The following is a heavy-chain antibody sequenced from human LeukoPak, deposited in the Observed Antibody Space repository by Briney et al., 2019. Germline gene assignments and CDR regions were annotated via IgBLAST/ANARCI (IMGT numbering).Heavy chain of an antibody. Sequence: GGSLRLSCAASGITFSNYGMHWVRQAPGKGLEWVAATWYDGSNKYYADSVKGRFTISRDNSKNTLYLQMNSLRAEDTAVYFCARGGHCTTTSCSNYDGMDVWGQGTTLTVSS. CDR3: ARGGHCTTTSCSNYDGMDV. CDR1: GITFSNYG. J-gene: IGHJ6*02. CDR2: TWYDGSNK. D-gene: IGHD2-2*01. V-gene: IGHV3-33*01.